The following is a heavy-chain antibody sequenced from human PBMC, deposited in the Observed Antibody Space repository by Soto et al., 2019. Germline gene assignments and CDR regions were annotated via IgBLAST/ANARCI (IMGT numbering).Heavy chain of an antibody. D-gene: IGHD3-9*01. CDR3: ARVTYYDILTGYYRAPGAFDI. CDR1: GFTFSSYS. J-gene: IGHJ3*02. Sequence: PGESLRLSCAASGFTFSSYSMNWVRQAPGKGLEWVSSISSSSSYIYYADSVKGRFTISRDNAKNSLYLQMNSLRAEDTAVYYCARVTYYDILTGYYRAPGAFDIWGQGTMVTV. V-gene: IGHV3-21*01. CDR2: ISSSSSYI.